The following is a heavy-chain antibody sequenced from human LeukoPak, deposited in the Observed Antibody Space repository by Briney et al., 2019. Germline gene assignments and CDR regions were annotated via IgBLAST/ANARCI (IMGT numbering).Heavy chain of an antibody. CDR2: IYYSWST. V-gene: IGHV4-59*01. CDR3: AGSPAALYDSSGYYHLYCFDY. D-gene: IGHD3-22*01. Sequence: SETLSLTCTVSGVSISSYYWSWIRQPPGKGLELIGYIYYSWSTNYNPSLKSRVTISVDTSNNQFSLKLSYVTAADTAVYYCAGSPAALYDSSGYYHLYCFDYWGQGTMVTVSS. J-gene: IGHJ4*02. CDR1: GVSISSYY.